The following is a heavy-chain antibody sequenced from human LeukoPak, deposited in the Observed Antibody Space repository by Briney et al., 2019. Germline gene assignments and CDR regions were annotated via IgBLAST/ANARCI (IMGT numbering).Heavy chain of an antibody. CDR2: ISSSSSYI. CDR3: AREMGGIAASAHYFDY. D-gene: IGHD6-13*01. CDR1: GFTFSSYS. J-gene: IGHJ4*02. V-gene: IGHV3-21*01. Sequence: GGSLRLSCAASGFTFSSYSMNWVRQAPGKGLEWVSSISSSSSYIYYADSVKGRFTISRDNAKNSLYLQMNSLRAEDTAVYYCAREMGGIAASAHYFDYWGQGTLVTVSS.